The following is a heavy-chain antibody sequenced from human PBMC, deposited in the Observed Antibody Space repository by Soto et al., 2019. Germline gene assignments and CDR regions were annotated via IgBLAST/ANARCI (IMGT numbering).Heavy chain of an antibody. J-gene: IGHJ4*02. CDR1: GGSVSSGGYY. D-gene: IGHD3-10*01. Sequence: QVQLQESGPGLVKPSETLSLTCTVSGGSVSSGGYYWSWIRQPPGKTLEWVGYIYYTGSTDYNPSLKSRVPLSVAPSKNQFSLKWNSVTASDTAVYYCAIQQDYYTASGSYLFDSWGQGTLVTVSS. CDR2: IYYTGST. V-gene: IGHV4-61*08. CDR3: AIQQDYYTASGSYLFDS.